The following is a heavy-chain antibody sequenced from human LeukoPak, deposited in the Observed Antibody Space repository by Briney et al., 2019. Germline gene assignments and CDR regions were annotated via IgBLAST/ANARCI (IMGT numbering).Heavy chain of an antibody. CDR2: IYTSHAT. V-gene: IGHV4-4*07. CDR3: ARAAIGTGDFDS. Sequence: PSETLSLTCIVSGVSISSYYWSWIRQPAGKGLEWIGRIYTSHATNYNPSLESRLTMSVDTSKNQFSLRLSSVTAADTAMYYCARAAIGTGDFDSWGQGTLVTVSS. CDR1: GVSISSYY. J-gene: IGHJ4*02. D-gene: IGHD2-8*02.